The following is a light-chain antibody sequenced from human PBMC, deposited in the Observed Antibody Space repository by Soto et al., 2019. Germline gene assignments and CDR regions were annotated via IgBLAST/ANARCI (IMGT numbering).Light chain of an antibody. CDR3: AKWDDSLRVYV. J-gene: IGLJ1*01. V-gene: IGLV1-47*01. Sequence: QSVLPQPPSASGTPGQRVTISCSTSSSRSGSNYVYWYQQLPGTAPKLLIYRNDQRPSGVPDRFPGSKSGTSASLAICGLRSEDEADYYCAKWDDSLRVYVFGTGTKVTVL. CDR1: SSRSGSNY. CDR2: RND.